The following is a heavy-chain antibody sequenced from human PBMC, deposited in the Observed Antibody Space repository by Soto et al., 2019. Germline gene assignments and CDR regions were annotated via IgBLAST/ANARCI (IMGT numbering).Heavy chain of an antibody. Sequence: QVTLKESGPVLVKPTETLTLTCTVSGVPLDNARMGVSWIRQPPGKALEWLAHIFSNGDKSCTTSLKNRLIISKDTSRSQVVLIMTNIDPADTGTYYCARIEAGDEGGYFDSWGQGALVTVSS. CDR2: IFSNGDK. CDR1: GVPLDNARMG. J-gene: IGHJ4*02. V-gene: IGHV2-26*01. CDR3: ARIEAGDEGGYFDS. D-gene: IGHD7-27*01.